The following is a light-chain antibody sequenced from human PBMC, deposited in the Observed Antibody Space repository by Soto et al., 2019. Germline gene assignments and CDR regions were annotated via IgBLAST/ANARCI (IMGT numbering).Light chain of an antibody. Sequence: QSVLTQPPSVSGAPGQRVTISCTGSSSNIGAGYDVHWYQQLPGTAPNLLIYGNSNRPSGVPDRFSGSKSGTSASLAITGVQAEDEADYYCQSYDSSLSGWVFGGGTKLTVL. V-gene: IGLV1-40*01. CDR2: GNS. CDR3: QSYDSSLSGWV. J-gene: IGLJ3*02. CDR1: SSNIGAGYD.